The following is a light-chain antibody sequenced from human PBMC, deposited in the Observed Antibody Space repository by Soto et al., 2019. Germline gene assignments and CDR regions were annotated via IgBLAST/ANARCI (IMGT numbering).Light chain of an antibody. V-gene: IGKV3-20*01. Sequence: EIVLTQSPGTLSLSPGERATLSCRASESVSRGYLAWYQQKPGQAPRLLIYDTSSRASGIPHRFSASGSGTDFSITISRLEREDFAVYYFQQYDRAPPITFGQGTRLEI. J-gene: IGKJ5*01. CDR2: DTS. CDR1: ESVSRGY. CDR3: QQYDRAPPIT.